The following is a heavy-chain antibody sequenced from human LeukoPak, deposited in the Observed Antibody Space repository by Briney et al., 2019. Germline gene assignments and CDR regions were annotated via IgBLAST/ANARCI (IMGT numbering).Heavy chain of an antibody. D-gene: IGHD2-2*01. CDR3: ARAQRYCSSTSCRYFDY. CDR2: INHSGST. V-gene: IGHV4-34*01. Sequence: PSETLSLTCAVYGGSFSGYYWSWIRQPPGKGLEWIGEINHSGSTNYNPSLKSRVTISVDTSKNQFSLKLSPVTAADTAVYYCARAQRYCSSTSCRYFDYWGQGTLVTVSS. CDR1: GGSFSGYY. J-gene: IGHJ4*02.